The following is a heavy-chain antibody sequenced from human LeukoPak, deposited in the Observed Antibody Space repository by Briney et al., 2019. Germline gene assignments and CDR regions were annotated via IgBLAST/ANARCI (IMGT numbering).Heavy chain of an antibody. CDR2: IWYDGSDK. V-gene: IGHV3-33*01. CDR3: ARVLGDSGWYLGWFDP. D-gene: IGHD6-19*01. CDR1: GFTLSSHG. J-gene: IGHJ5*02. Sequence: QPGRSLRLSCAASGFTLSSHGMHWVRQAPGKGLEWVAVIWYDGSDKYYADSVKGRFTISRDNSKNTLYLQMNSLRVEDTAVYYCARVLGDSGWYLGWFDPWGQGTLVTVSS.